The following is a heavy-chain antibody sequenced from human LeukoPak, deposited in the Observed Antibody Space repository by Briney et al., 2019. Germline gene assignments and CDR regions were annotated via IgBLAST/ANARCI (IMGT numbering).Heavy chain of an antibody. CDR2: INPNSGGT. V-gene: IGHV1-2*06. J-gene: IGHJ4*02. Sequence: GASVKVSCKASGYTFTGYYMHWVRQAPGQGLEWMGRINPNSGGTNYAQKFQGRVTMTRDTSISTAYMELSRLRSDDTAVYYCAREGLDYYDSSGPWGQGTLVTVSS. CDR1: GYTFTGYY. CDR3: AREGLDYYDSSGP. D-gene: IGHD3-22*01.